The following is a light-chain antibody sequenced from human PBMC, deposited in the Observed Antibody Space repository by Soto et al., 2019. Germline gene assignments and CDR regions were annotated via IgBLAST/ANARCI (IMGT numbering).Light chain of an antibody. CDR3: QQVNNYPPYT. CDR1: QGISSY. CDR2: ASS. Sequence: DIQLTQSPSFLSASVGDRVTITCRASQGISSYLAWYQQKPGKAPKLLIYASSTLQSGVPSRFSGSGSGTEFTLTISSLQPEDFATYYCQQVNNYPPYTFGQGTKLAIK. V-gene: IGKV1-9*01. J-gene: IGKJ2*01.